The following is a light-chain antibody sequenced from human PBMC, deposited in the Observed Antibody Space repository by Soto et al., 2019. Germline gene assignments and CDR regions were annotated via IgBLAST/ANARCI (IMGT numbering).Light chain of an antibody. Sequence: DIQMTQSPSTLSASVGDRVTITCRASQSISSWLAWYQQKPGKAPKLLIYKASSLESVVPSRFSGSGSGTEVTLTISSLQPDDFATYYCQQYNSYPRTFGQGNKVEIK. CDR3: QQYNSYPRT. CDR2: KAS. CDR1: QSISSW. J-gene: IGKJ1*01. V-gene: IGKV1-5*03.